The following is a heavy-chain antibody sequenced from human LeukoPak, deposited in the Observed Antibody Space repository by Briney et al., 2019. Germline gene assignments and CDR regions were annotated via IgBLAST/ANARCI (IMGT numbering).Heavy chain of an antibody. Sequence: ASVKVSCKTSGYTFIGYYIHWVRQAPGQGLEWMGWINPNSGGTNYAQKFQGRVTMTRDTSISTAYMELSRLRSDDTAVYYCARSSYDTLTGTYYMDVWGKGTTVTVSS. CDR3: ARSSYDTLTGTYYMDV. CDR1: GYTFIGYY. D-gene: IGHD3-9*01. CDR2: INPNSGGT. J-gene: IGHJ6*03. V-gene: IGHV1-2*02.